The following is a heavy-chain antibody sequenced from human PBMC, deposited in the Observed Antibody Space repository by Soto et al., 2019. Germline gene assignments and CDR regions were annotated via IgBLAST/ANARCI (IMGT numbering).Heavy chain of an antibody. D-gene: IGHD6-6*01. V-gene: IGHV1-46*01. J-gene: IGHJ4*02. CDR1: GYTFTSYY. CDR3: VRVRDVSDSSAYHAPQDF. CDR2: INPSGGST. Sequence: ASLKVACKAAGYTFTSYYMHWVLKTPGQGLEWMGIINPSGGSTSYAQKFQGRVTMTRDTSTSTVYMELSSLRSEDTAVYYCVRVRDVSDSSAYHAPQDFWGQGTPVTVSS.